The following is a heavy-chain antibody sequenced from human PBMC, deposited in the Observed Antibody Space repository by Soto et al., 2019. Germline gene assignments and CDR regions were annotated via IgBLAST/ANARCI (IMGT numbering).Heavy chain of an antibody. D-gene: IGHD3-10*01. J-gene: IGHJ6*03. V-gene: IGHV1-18*01. CDR3: ARVRGESIWFGELLSDHYYYYYLDV. Sequence: QVQLGQSGAEVKKPGASVKVSCKASGYTFTSYGISWVRQAPGQGLEWMGWISAYNGNTNYAQKRQGRVTMNTTTTTSKAYMELRSLRADDPAVYYCARVRGESIWFGELLSDHYYYYYLDVWGKGTTVTVSS. CDR2: ISAYNGNT. CDR1: GYTFTSYG.